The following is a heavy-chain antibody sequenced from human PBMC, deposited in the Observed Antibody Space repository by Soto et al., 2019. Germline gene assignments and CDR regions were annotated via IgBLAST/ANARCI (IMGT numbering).Heavy chain of an antibody. J-gene: IGHJ4*02. CDR3: AKSGRWGDPNFFDS. CDR1: GFTFSSSG. D-gene: IGHD3-10*01. CDR2: ISFSSNDI. Sequence: EVQLMESGGGPVKPGGSLRLSCAASGFTFSSSGMSWFRQAPGKWLEWVSSISFSSNDIFSSDSVKGRFTISRDNAKNSLYLQMTSLRVEDTAVYYCAKSGRWGDPNFFDSWGQGALVTVSS. V-gene: IGHV3-21*01.